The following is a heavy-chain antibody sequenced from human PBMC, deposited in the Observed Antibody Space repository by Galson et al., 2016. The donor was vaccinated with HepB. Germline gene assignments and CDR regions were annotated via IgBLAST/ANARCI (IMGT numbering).Heavy chain of an antibody. CDR3: ARESTGRGVDAFDI. Sequence: ALRHSCASSGFTFSRDAIHCVRQATGHGLQWSSAIGGARDTAYAGSGKGRFTISRENAKNSLYLQMNSLPAGDTAVYYCARESTGRGVDAFDIWGQGTMVIVSS. V-gene: IGHV3-13*04. CDR2: IGGARDT. CDR1: GFTFSRDA. J-gene: IGHJ3*02. D-gene: IGHD3-16*01.